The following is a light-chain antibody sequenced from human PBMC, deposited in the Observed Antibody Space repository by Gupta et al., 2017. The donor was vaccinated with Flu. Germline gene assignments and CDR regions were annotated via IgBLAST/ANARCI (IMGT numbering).Light chain of an antibody. CDR3: MQGTHLYT. CDR2: KVS. V-gene: IGKV2-30*01. CDR1: QSPGYSDGNTF. Sequence: ISCRSSQSPGYSDGNTFWNWLQQRPGQSPRRLNYKVSNRDSGVPDRFSGSGSGTDFTLKISRVEAEDVGIYYCMQGTHLYTFGQGTKLEIK. J-gene: IGKJ2*01.